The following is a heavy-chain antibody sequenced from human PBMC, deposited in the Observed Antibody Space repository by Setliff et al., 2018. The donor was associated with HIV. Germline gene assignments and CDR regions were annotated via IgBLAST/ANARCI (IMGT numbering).Heavy chain of an antibody. Sequence: SETLSLTCNVSGVSISAYYWSWIRQPPGKGLEWVGYVYYGGVTNYNPSLKSRLTISVDTSKNQFSLALSSVTAADTAVHYCAYSTGWYYFDYWAQGTLVTVS. CDR2: VYYGGVT. CDR3: AYSTGWYYFDY. J-gene: IGHJ4*02. D-gene: IGHD6-19*01. V-gene: IGHV4-59*01. CDR1: GVSISAYY.